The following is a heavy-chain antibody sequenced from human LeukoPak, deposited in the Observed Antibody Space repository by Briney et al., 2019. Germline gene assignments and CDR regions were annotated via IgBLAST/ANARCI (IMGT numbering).Heavy chain of an antibody. D-gene: IGHD6-19*01. CDR1: GYSFASYW. Sequence: GESLKISCKGSGYSFASYWIGWVRQMPGKGLEWMGIIYPGDSDTRYSPSFQGQVAISADKSISTAYLQWSSLKASDTAMYYCGRRQSSGWFDYWGQGTPVTVSS. CDR3: GRRQSSGWFDY. V-gene: IGHV5-51*01. J-gene: IGHJ5*01. CDR2: IYPGDSDT.